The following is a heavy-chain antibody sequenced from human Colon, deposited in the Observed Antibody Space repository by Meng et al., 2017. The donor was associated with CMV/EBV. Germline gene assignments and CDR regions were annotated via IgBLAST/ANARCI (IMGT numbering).Heavy chain of an antibody. V-gene: IGHV3-21*01. CDR1: GFSFSRYS. Sequence: GGSLRLSCAASGFSFSRYSMNWVRQAPGKGLEWVSSISSSGNYIYYAASVKGRFTISRDNAKNSLYLHMNSLRVDDSAVYYCARDTFIRITPFGVVNAEGHDYTFDMWGQGTMVTVSS. D-gene: IGHD3-3*01. CDR3: ARDTFIRITPFGVVNAEGHDYTFDM. CDR2: ISSSGNYI. J-gene: IGHJ3*02.